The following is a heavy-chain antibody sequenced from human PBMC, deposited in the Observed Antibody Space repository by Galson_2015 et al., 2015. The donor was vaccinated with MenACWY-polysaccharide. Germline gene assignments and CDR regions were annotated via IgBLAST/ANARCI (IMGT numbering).Heavy chain of an antibody. J-gene: IGHJ6*02. CDR2: IIPIFGTA. CDR1: GGTFSSYA. CDR3: VIVVVMAPYYYYGMDV. D-gene: IGHD3-22*01. Sequence: SVKVSCKASGGTFSSYAISWVRQAPGQGLEWMGGIIPIFGTANYAQKFQGRVTITADKSTSTAYMELSSLRSEDTAVYYCVIVVVMAPYYYYGMDVWGQGTTVSVSS. V-gene: IGHV1-69*06.